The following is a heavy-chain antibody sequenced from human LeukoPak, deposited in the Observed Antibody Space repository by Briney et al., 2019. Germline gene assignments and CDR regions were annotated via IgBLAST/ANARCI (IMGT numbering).Heavy chain of an antibody. CDR1: GFTFSSYS. CDR2: ISSSSSYI. CDR3: ARGGGIQLNY. D-gene: IGHD5-18*01. Sequence: GSLRLSCAASGFTFSSYSMNWVRQAPGKGLEWVSSISSSSSYINYADSVKGRFTISRDNAKNSLYLQMNSLRAEDTAVYYCARGGGIQLNYWGQGTLVTVSS. J-gene: IGHJ4*02. V-gene: IGHV3-21*01.